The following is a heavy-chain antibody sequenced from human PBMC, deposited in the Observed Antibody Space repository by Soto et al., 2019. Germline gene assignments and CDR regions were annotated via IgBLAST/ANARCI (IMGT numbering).Heavy chain of an antibody. D-gene: IGHD3-10*01. Sequence: GGSLRLSCAASGFTFSSYGMHWVRQAPGKGLEWVAVISYDGSNKYYADSVKGRFTISRDNSKNTLYLQMNSMRAEDTAVYYCARDRTMVRDAYWGYYYVMDVWGQGATGT. CDR1: GFTFSSYG. CDR3: ARDRTMVRDAYWGYYYVMDV. J-gene: IGHJ6*02. V-gene: IGHV3-30*03. CDR2: ISYDGSNK.